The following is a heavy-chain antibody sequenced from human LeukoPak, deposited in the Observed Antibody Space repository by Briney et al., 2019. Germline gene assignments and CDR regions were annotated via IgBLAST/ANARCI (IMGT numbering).Heavy chain of an antibody. J-gene: IGHJ4*02. Sequence: GGSLRLSCATSGFSFRAYSLNGVRQSPPKGLDWISYIGGGGGGSDVIYYADSVRGRFTISRDNAKNSVYLQMNRLRVDDTALYYCVRGGQARDDYFDYWGQGTLVTVSS. CDR3: VRGGQARDDYFDY. CDR1: GFSFRAYS. CDR2: IGGGGGGSDVI. D-gene: IGHD6-25*01. V-gene: IGHV3-48*04.